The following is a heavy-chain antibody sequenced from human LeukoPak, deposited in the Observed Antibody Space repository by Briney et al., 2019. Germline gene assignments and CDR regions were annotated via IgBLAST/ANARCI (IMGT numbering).Heavy chain of an antibody. Sequence: GASVKVSCKASGYTFTSYGISWVRQAPGQGLEWMGWISAYNGNTNYAQKLQGRVTMTTDTSTSTAYMELRSLRSDDTAVYYCARERDYDILTGYYGHYYGMDVWGKGTTVTVSS. CDR3: ARERDYDILTGYYGHYYGMDV. D-gene: IGHD3-9*01. CDR2: ISAYNGNT. CDR1: GYTFTSYG. V-gene: IGHV1-18*04. J-gene: IGHJ6*04.